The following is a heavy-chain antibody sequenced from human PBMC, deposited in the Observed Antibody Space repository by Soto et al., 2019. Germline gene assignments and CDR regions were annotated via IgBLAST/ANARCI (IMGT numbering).Heavy chain of an antibody. D-gene: IGHD3-16*01. CDR2: ISGSGSST. J-gene: IGHJ5*02. V-gene: IGHV3-23*01. CDR1: GFTFCSLA. Sequence: PGGSLRLSWAASGFTFCSLAMSWVRQAPGKGLEWVSAISGSGSSTYYADSVKGRFTISRDNSKNTLYLQMNSLRAEHTAVYYCGKDPCKPVLMPWFDHGGQVALVTTSS. CDR3: GKDPCKPVLMPWFDH.